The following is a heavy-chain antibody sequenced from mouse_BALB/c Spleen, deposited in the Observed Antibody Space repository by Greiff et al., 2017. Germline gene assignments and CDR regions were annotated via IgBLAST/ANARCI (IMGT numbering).Heavy chain of an antibody. J-gene: IGHJ4*01. CDR3: ARAGHYAMDY. Sequence: VQLQQSGAELARPGASVKLSCKASGYTFTSYWMQWVKQRPGQGLEWIGAIYPGDGDTRYTQKFKGKATLTADKSSSTAYMQLSSLASEDSAVYYCARAGHYAMDYWGQGTSVTVSS. D-gene: IGHD3-3*01. CDR1: GYTFTSYW. CDR2: IYPGDGDT. V-gene: IGHV1-87*01.